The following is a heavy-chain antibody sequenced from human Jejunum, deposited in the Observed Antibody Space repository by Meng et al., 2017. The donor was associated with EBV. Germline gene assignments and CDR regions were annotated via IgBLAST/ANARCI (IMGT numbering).Heavy chain of an antibody. CDR3: ASDISTATFGY. J-gene: IGHJ4*02. D-gene: IGHD2-21*02. CDR1: GYTFSRYA. Sequence: VKSGSELKKPGASVKVSCKASGYTFSRYAMNWVRQAPGQGLEWMGWINTRTGNPAYAQGFTGRFVFSLDTSVSTAYLQISSLKAEDTAVYYCASDISTATFGYWGQGTLVTVSS. V-gene: IGHV7-4-1*02. CDR2: INTRTGNP.